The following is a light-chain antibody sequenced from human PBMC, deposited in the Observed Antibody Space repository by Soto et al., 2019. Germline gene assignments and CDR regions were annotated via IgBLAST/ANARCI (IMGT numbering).Light chain of an antibody. V-gene: IGKV2-28*01. CDR2: LAS. Sequence: DIVMTQSPLSLSVTPGEPASISCRSSQSLLHSNGNTYLEWYLQKPGQSPQLLIYLASNRASGXPXXCSGSGSGTDFTLKISRVEAEDVGVYYCMQASQSLTFGGGTKVEIK. CDR1: QSLLHSNGNTY. CDR3: MQASQSLT. J-gene: IGKJ4*01.